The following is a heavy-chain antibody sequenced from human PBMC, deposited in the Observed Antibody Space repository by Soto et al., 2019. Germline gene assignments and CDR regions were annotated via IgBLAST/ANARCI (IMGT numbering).Heavy chain of an antibody. D-gene: IGHD6-19*01. CDR1: GGYISSSNW. J-gene: IGHJ3*01. V-gene: IGHV4-4*02. CDR2: ISRSGTT. Sequence: QVQLQESGPGLVKPSGTLSLTCAVSGGYISSSNWWTWVRQPPGKGLERVGEISRSGTTNYKPSLKSRVSISVDKSMNQFYLNLDSVTAADTAMYYCARDSASSGVFTWGQGTMVTVSS. CDR3: ARDSASSGVFT.